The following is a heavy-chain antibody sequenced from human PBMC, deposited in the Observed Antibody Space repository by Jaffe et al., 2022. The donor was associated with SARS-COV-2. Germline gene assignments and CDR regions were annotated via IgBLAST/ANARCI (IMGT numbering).Heavy chain of an antibody. CDR2: IKSDGSIT. Sequence: EGQLVESGGGLVQPGGSLRLSCAASGFTFSSYRMHWVRQAPGKGLVWVSRIKSDGSITDYADSVRGRFTISRDNAKNMLYLQMNSLRVEDTAVYYCATEIAVAGRLDPWGQGALVTVSS. V-gene: IGHV3-74*01. CDR3: ATEIAVAGRLDP. D-gene: IGHD6-19*01. CDR1: GFTFSSYR. J-gene: IGHJ5*02.